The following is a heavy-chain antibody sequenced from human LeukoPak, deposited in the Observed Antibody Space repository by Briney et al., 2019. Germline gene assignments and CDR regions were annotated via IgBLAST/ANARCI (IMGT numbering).Heavy chain of an antibody. V-gene: IGHV3-9*01. J-gene: IGHJ6*03. CDR2: ISWNSGRI. CDR3: ASQGGSGSYSLFYYYYMDV. CDR1: GFTFDDYA. Sequence: PGGSLRLSCAASGFTFDDYAMHWVRQAPGKGLEWVSGISWNSGRIGYADSVKGRFTISRDNAKNSLYLQMNSLRVEDTALYYCASQGGSGSYSLFYYYYMDVWGKGTTVTISS. D-gene: IGHD3-10*01.